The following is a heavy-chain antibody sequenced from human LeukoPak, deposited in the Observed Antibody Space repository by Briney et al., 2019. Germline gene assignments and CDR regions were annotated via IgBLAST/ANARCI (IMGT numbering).Heavy chain of an antibody. CDR3: TRDREYLYDTSGYYHHAFDI. CDR2: IRSKAYGGTT. Sequence: GGSLRLSCTASGFTFCDYAMSWFRQAPGKGLEWVGFIRSKAYGGTTKSAGSVKGRFTISRDDSRSIAYLQMNSLKTEDTAVYYCTRDREYLYDTSGYYHHAFDIWGQGTMVTVSS. D-gene: IGHD3-22*01. CDR1: GFTFCDYA. J-gene: IGHJ3*02. V-gene: IGHV3-49*03.